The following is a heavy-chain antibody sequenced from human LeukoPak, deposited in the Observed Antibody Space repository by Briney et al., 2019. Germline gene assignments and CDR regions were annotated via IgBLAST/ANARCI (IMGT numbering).Heavy chain of an antibody. D-gene: IGHD4-17*01. CDR1: GGSISTFY. V-gene: IGHV4-59*01. CDR3: AREDPQTTVPEGLDV. Sequence: PSETLSPTCTVSGGSISTFYWSWLRQPPGKGLEWIGYIYYSGSTNYNPSLKSRVTISVDTSKNQFSLRLSSVTAADTAVYYYAREDPQTTVPEGLDVWGQGTTVTVSS. CDR2: IYYSGST. J-gene: IGHJ6*02.